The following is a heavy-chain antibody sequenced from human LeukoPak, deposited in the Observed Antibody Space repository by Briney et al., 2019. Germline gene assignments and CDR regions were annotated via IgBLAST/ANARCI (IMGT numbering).Heavy chain of an antibody. Sequence: SETLSLTCAVYGGSFSGYYWSWIRQPPGEGLEWIGEINHSGSTDYNPSLKSRVTISVDTSKNQFSLKLTSVTAADTAVYYCARGGSEYSGYDYWSFDYWAQGTLVTVSS. CDR1: GGSFSGYY. D-gene: IGHD5-12*01. CDR3: ARGGSEYSGYDYWSFDY. CDR2: INHSGST. V-gene: IGHV4-34*01. J-gene: IGHJ4*02.